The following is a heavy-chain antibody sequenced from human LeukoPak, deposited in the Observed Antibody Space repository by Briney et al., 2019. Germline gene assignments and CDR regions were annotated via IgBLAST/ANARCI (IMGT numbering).Heavy chain of an antibody. Sequence: KSSETLSLTCTVSGGSISSYCRSWIRQPPGKGLEWIGYIYYSGSTNYNPSLKSRVTISVDTSKNQFSLKLSSVTAADTAVYYCASLLGEGDAFDIWGQGTMVTVSS. CDR3: ASLLGEGDAFDI. V-gene: IGHV4-59*08. D-gene: IGHD3-16*01. CDR2: IYYSGST. CDR1: GGSISSYC. J-gene: IGHJ3*02.